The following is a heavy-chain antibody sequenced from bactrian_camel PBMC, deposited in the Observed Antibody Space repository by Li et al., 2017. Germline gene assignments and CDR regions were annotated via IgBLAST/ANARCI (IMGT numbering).Heavy chain of an antibody. CDR1: GFDFSVFY. V-gene: IGHV3-2*01. CDR2: IYDVGSPA. CDR3: ATDVGLGYLAYNY. Sequence: VQLVESGGGLVQPGGSLRLSCAASGFDFSVFYMSWVRQAPGKGLEWVSSIYDVGSPAHYADSVKGRFTISRDNAKNTLHLQMNGLKSEDTALYYCATDVGLGYLAYNYWGQGTQVTVS. J-gene: IGHJ4*01. D-gene: IGHD5*01.